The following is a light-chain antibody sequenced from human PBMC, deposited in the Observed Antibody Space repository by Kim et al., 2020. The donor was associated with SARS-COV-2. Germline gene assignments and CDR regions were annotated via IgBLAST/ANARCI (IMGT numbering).Light chain of an antibody. CDR3: QQHNDWPLT. V-gene: IGKV3-15*01. CDR1: QSVSTT. Sequence: EIVMTQSPATLSVSPGERATLSCRASQSVSTTLAWYQQKPGQAPRLLIYGVSTRATGIPARFSGSGSGTEFTLTISSLQSEDFAVYYCQQHNDWPLTFGGGTKVDIK. J-gene: IGKJ4*01. CDR2: GVS.